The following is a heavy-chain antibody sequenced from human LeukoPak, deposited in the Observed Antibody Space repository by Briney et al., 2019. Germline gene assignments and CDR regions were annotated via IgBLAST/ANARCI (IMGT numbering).Heavy chain of an antibody. V-gene: IGHV1-8*02. J-gene: IGHJ6*02. CDR2: MSPNSGIT. CDR1: GYRFITFG. Sequence: ASVKVSCKTSGYRFITFGINWVRQAPGQGLEWMGWMSPNSGITGYAQKFQGRVTMTRNTSISTAYMELSSLTSEDTAVYYCARKEDFGSGSPWDVWGQGTTVTVSS. CDR3: ARKEDFGSGSPWDV. D-gene: IGHD3-10*01.